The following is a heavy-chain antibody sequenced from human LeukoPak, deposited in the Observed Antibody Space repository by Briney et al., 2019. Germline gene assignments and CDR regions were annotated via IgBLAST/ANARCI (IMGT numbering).Heavy chain of an antibody. CDR3: ARGGGLDV. CDR1: GFTFSSHS. Sequence: PGGSLRLSCAASGFTFSSHSMNWVRQAPGKGLEWVSYISSSSSTIYYADSVKGRFTISRDNAKNSLYLQMSNLRAEDRAVYFCARGGGLDVWGQGATVTVSS. CDR2: ISSSSSTI. V-gene: IGHV3-48*04. J-gene: IGHJ6*02. D-gene: IGHD3-16*01.